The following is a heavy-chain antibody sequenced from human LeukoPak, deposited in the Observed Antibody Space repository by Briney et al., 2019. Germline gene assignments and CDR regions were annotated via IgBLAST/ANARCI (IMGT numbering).Heavy chain of an antibody. CDR1: GGSISSSSYY. V-gene: IGHV4-39*07. Sequence: PSETLSLTCTVSGGSISSSSYYWGWIRQPPGRGLEWIGNIYYSGSTYYNPSLKSRVTISVDTSKNQFSLKLSSVTAADTAVYYCARVTFITMVRGVIYYYYYMDVWGKGTTVTISS. CDR3: ARVTFITMVRGVIYYYYYMDV. J-gene: IGHJ6*03. CDR2: IYYSGST. D-gene: IGHD3-10*01.